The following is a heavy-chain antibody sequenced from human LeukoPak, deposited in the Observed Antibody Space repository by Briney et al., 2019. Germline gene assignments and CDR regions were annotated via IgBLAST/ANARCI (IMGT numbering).Heavy chain of an antibody. J-gene: IGHJ4*02. CDR1: GFTVSSNY. V-gene: IGHV3-66*04. D-gene: IGHD2-2*01. Sequence: GGSLRLSCAASGFTVSSNYMSWVRQAPGKGLEWGSIIYSGGSTYYADSVKGRFTISRDTSKNTLFLQMNSLRAEDTAVYYCARHRGYCSSTSCYPYYFDHWGQGTLVTVSS. CDR3: ARHRGYCSSTSCYPYYFDH. CDR2: IYSGGST.